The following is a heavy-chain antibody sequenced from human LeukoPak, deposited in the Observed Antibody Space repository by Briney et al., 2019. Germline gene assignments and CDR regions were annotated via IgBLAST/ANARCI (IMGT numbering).Heavy chain of an antibody. CDR1: GFTFDDYG. Sequence: GVSLRLSCAASGFTFDDYGMSWVRQAPGKGLEWVSGINWNGGSTGYADSVKGRFTISRDNAKNSLYLQMNSLRAEDTALYHCARRVDDDKSYYYYYYMDVWGKGTMVTVSS. D-gene: IGHD1-1*01. CDR2: INWNGGST. CDR3: ARRVDDDKSYYYYYYMDV. V-gene: IGHV3-20*01. J-gene: IGHJ6*03.